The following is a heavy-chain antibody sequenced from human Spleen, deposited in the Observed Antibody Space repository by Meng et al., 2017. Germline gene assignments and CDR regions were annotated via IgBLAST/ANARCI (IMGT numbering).Heavy chain of an antibody. J-gene: IGHJ4*02. CDR3: SGHIDY. Sequence: GESLKISCAASGFTFSNAWMTWVRQAPGKGLEWIGRMKSNVDGGTVDYAAPVKGRFTISRDDSKNTVYLQMNSLKSEDTAVYYCSGHIDYWGQGTLVTVSS. CDR1: GFTFSNAW. CDR2: MKSNVDGGTV. D-gene: IGHD5-12*01. V-gene: IGHV3-15*01.